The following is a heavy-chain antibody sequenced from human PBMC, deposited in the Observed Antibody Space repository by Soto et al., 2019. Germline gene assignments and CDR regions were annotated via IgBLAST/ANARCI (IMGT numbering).Heavy chain of an antibody. CDR1: GFSLNDARVG. J-gene: IGHJ4*02. D-gene: IGHD3-16*02. CDR3: ARIQDYVWGSYPYDV. CDR2: IFSNDEK. Sequence: KESGPVLVKPTETLTLTCTVSGFSLNDARVGVSWIRQPPGRALEWLAHIFSNDEKSYSTSLYNRLTISKDTSKSQVVLTMTNMGPVDTATYFCARIQDYVWGSYPYDVWGQGSLVTVSS. V-gene: IGHV2-26*01.